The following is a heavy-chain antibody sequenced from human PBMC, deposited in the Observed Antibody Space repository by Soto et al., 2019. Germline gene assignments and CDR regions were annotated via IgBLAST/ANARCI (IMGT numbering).Heavy chain of an antibody. D-gene: IGHD3-9*01. CDR2: VYHTGST. CDR1: GVSVSGGDYY. Sequence: PSETLSLTCTVSGVSVSGGDYYWSWIRQPPGKGLEWIGYVYHTGSTNYNPSLKGRVTISVDTSKNQFSLQLNSVTAADTALYSCASMNILAGHAFDFWGQGTMVTVSS. CDR3: ASMNILAGHAFDF. J-gene: IGHJ3*01. V-gene: IGHV4-61*08.